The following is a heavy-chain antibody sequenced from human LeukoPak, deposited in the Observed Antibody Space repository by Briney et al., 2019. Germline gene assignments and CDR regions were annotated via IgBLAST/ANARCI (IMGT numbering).Heavy chain of an antibody. V-gene: IGHV4-39*01. CDR3: ARTGYPGITMVRGVIFWVY. J-gene: IGHJ4*02. CDR1: GGSFSGYY. CDR2: IYYSGST. D-gene: IGHD3-10*01. Sequence: SETLSLTCAVYGGSFSGYYWGWIRQPPGKGLEWIGSIYYSGSTYYNPSLKSRVTISVDTSKNQFSLKLSSVTAADTAVYYCARTGYPGITMVRGVIFWVYWGQGTLVTVSS.